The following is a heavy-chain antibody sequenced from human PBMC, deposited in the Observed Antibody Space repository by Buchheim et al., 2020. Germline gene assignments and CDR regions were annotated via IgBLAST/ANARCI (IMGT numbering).Heavy chain of an antibody. J-gene: IGHJ6*02. D-gene: IGHD3-22*01. CDR3: AKEWVLGPYYYYYGMDV. V-gene: IGHV3-30*18. CDR2: ISYDGSNK. Sequence: QVQLVESGGGVVQPGRSLRLSCAASGFTFSSYGMHWVRQAPGKGLEWVAVISYDGSNKYYADSVKGRFTISRDHSKNTLYLQMNSLRAEDTAVYYCAKEWVLGPYYYYYGMDVWGQGTT. CDR1: GFTFSSYG.